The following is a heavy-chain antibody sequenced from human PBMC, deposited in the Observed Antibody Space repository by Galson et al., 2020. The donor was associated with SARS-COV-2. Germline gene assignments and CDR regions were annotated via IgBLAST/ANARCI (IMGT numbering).Heavy chain of an antibody. V-gene: IGHV4-34*01. CDR2: INHSGST. CDR3: AREHIVVVPAAMQVRGGNYGMDV. CDR1: GGSFSGYY. Sequence: SQASETLSLTCAVYGGSFSGYYWSWIRQPPGKGLEWIGEINHSGSTNYNPSLKSRVTISVDTSKNQFSLKLSSVTAADTAVYYCAREHIVVVPAAMQVRGGNYGMDVWGQGTTVTVSS. J-gene: IGHJ6*02. D-gene: IGHD2-2*01.